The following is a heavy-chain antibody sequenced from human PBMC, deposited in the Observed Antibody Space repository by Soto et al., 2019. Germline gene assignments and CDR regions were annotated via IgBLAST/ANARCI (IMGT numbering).Heavy chain of an antibody. CDR3: ARDPGYSYGYN. J-gene: IGHJ4*02. Sequence: ASVKVSCKASGYTFTSYAMDWVRQAPGQRLEWMGWINAGNGNTKYSQKFQGRVTITRDTSASTAYMELGSLRSEDTAVYYCARDPGYSYGYNWGQGTLVTVSS. D-gene: IGHD5-18*01. CDR1: GYTFTSYA. CDR2: INAGNGNT. V-gene: IGHV1-3*01.